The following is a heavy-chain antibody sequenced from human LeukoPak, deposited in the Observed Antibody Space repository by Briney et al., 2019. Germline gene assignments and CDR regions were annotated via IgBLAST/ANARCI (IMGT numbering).Heavy chain of an antibody. V-gene: IGHV3-7*01. CDR3: ARGDISGSYDP. J-gene: IGHJ5*02. CDR2: IKQDGSEK. D-gene: IGHD3-10*01. CDR1: GFSFSSYW. Sequence: PGGSLRLSCAASGFSFSSYWMSWVRQAPGKGLEWVANIKQDGSEKYYVDSVKGRFTISRDNAKNSLYLQMNSLRAEDTAVYYCARGDISGSYDPWGQGTLVTVSS.